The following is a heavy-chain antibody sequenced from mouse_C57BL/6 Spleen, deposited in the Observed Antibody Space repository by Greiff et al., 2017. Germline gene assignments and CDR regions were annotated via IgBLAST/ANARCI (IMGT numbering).Heavy chain of an antibody. Sequence: EVMLVESGGGLVQSGRSLRLSCATSGFTFSDFYMEWVRQAPGKGLEWIAASRNKANDYTTEYSASVKGRFIVSRDTSQSILYLQMNALRAEDTAIYYCARESSYAMDYWGQGTSVTVSS. J-gene: IGHJ4*01. CDR3: ARESSYAMDY. V-gene: IGHV7-1*01. CDR2: SRNKANDYTT. CDR1: GFTFSDFY.